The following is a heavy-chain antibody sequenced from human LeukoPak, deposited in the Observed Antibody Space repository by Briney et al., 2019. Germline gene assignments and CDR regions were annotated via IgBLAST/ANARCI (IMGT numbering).Heavy chain of an antibody. J-gene: IGHJ4*02. V-gene: IGHV3-23*01. CDR1: GFTFSSYG. CDR3: ANFQDSSGY. CDR2: ISGSGGST. D-gene: IGHD3-22*01. Sequence: GGTLRLSCAASGFTFSSYGMSWVRQAPGKGLEWVSAISGSGGSTYYADSVKGRFTISRDNSKNTLYLQMNSLRAEDTAVYYCANFQDSSGYWGQGTLVTVSS.